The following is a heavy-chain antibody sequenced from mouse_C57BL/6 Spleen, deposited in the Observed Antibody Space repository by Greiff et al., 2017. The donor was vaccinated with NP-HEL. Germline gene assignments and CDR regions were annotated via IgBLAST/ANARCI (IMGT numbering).Heavy chain of an antibody. CDR1: GYTFTSYW. Sequence: QVQLQQPGAELVRPGSSVKLSCKASGYTFTSYWMHWVKQRPIPGLEWIGHIDPSDSETHYNQKFKDTATLTVAKSSSTAYIQLSSLTSDDTAVYYVASLGTRGKFDDWGQGTTLTVSS. CDR2: IDPSDSET. CDR3: ASLGTRGKFDD. J-gene: IGHJ2*01. V-gene: IGHV1-52*01. D-gene: IGHD3-1*01.